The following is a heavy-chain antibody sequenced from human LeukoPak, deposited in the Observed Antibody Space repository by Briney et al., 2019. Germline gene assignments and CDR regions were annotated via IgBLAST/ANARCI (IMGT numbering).Heavy chain of an antibody. CDR3: ARGYFQVYYMDV. CDR2: IRSSGSYI. CDR1: GFTFSSFS. D-gene: IGHD3-10*01. Sequence: GGSLRLSCAASGFTFSSFSMNWVRQAPGKGLEWVSSIRSSGSYIYYADSVRGRFTISRDNAKNSLYLQMNSLRAEDTAVYYCARGYFQVYYMDVWGKGTTVTVSS. J-gene: IGHJ6*03. V-gene: IGHV3-21*01.